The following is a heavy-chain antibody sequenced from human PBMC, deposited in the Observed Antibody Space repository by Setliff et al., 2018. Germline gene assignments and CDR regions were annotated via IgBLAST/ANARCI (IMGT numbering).Heavy chain of an antibody. J-gene: IGHJ1*01. CDR3: AREFGVAARRNATGGEYFQH. CDR2: IWYDGSNR. D-gene: IGHD6-6*01. V-gene: IGHV3-33*01. Sequence: GGSLRLSCAASGFMFSTYGMHWVRQAPGKGLEWVAVIWYDGSNRYYSDSVKGRFIISRDNSKNTLFLQMNSRRADDTAVYFCAREFGVAARRNATGGEYFQHWGQGTLVTVSS. CDR1: GFMFSTYG.